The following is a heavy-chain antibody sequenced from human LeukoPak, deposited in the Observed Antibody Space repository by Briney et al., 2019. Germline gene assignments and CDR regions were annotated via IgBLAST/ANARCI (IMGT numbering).Heavy chain of an antibody. CDR3: AKEMLYQLLFGGGLDF. CDR2: INPNSGGT. CDR1: GYTFTGYY. V-gene: IGHV1-2*02. D-gene: IGHD2-2*01. J-gene: IGHJ4*02. Sequence: ASVKVSCKASGYTFTGYYMHWVRQAPGQGLEWMGWINPNSGGTNYAQKFQGRVTMTRDTSISTAYMELSRLRSDDTAVYYCAKEMLYQLLFGGGLDFWGQGTLVTVSS.